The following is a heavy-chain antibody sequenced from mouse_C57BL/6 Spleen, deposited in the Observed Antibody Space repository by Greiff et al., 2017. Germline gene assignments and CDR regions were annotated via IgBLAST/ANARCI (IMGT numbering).Heavy chain of an antibody. J-gene: IGHJ4*01. Sequence: EVMLVESVAELVRPGVSVKLSCTASGFNIKNTYMHWVKQRPEQGLEWIGRIDPANGNTKYAPKFQGKATITADTSSNTAYLQLSSLTSEDTAIYYCAGDYGNYGYYAMDYWGQGTSVTVSS. D-gene: IGHD2-1*01. V-gene: IGHV14-3*01. CDR3: AGDYGNYGYYAMDY. CDR2: IDPANGNT. CDR1: GFNIKNTY.